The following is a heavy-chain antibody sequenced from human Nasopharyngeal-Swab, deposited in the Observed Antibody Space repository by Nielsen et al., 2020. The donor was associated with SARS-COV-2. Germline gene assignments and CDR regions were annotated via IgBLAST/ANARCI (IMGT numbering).Heavy chain of an antibody. CDR1: GFIFSNYW. V-gene: IGHV3-74*01. Sequence: GESLKISCAGSGFIFSNYWMHWVRQAPGKGLVWVSRIRGDGSDPSYADSVKGRFTISKDNAKNTIYLQMNSLRAEDTAVYYCARDVGGRDNYWGQGALVTVSS. J-gene: IGHJ4*02. D-gene: IGHD2-15*01. CDR2: IRGDGSDP. CDR3: ARDVGGRDNY.